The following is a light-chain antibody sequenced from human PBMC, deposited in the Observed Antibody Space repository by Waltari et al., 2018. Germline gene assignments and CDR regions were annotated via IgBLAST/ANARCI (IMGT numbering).Light chain of an antibody. Sequence: QSALPQPASVSGSPGQSITISSPGTRSDVGGYHYVSWYQQHPGKAPKLMIYDVSKRPSGVSNRFSGSKSGNTASLTISGLQAEDEADYYCSSYTSSSTYVFGTGTKVTVL. CDR3: SSYTSSSTYV. J-gene: IGLJ1*01. CDR1: RSDVGGYHY. CDR2: DVS. V-gene: IGLV2-14*01.